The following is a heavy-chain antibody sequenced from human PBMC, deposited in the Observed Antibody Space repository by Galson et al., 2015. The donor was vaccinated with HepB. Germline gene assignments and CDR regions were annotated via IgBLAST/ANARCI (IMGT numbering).Heavy chain of an antibody. J-gene: IGHJ4*02. CDR3: VGDRGSGFGGNDVPSFDY. Sequence: SLRLSCAASGFRLTDHAMNWVRRAPGKGLEWAAYISSDSTTIHYADSVKGRFTISRDNGKNSVFLQMNSLRGDDTAVYYCVGDRGSGFGGNDVPSFDYWGRGSLVTVSP. CDR2: ISSDSTTI. D-gene: IGHD5-12*01. V-gene: IGHV3-48*01. CDR1: GFRLTDHA.